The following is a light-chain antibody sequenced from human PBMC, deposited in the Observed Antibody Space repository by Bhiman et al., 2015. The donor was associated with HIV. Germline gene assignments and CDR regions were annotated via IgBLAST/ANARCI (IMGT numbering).Light chain of an antibody. CDR1: SSDIGGSDS. CDR2: HVS. CDR3: SSLTSSLTYV. V-gene: IGLV2-14*03. Sequence: QSALTQPASVSGSPGQSITISCSGTSSDIGGSDSVSWYQHHPGKAPKLIIYHVSEWPAGVSSRFSGSKSGNTASLAISGLRAEDEADYYCSSLTSSLTYVFGTGTNVTVL. J-gene: IGLJ1*01.